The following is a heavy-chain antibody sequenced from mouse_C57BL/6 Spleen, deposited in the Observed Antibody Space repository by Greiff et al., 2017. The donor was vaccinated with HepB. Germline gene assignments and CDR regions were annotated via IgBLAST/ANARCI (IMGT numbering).Heavy chain of an antibody. Sequence: VKLQQSGAELVKPGASVKISCKASGYAFSSYWMNWVKQRPGKGLEWIGQIYPGDGDTNYNGKFKGKATLTADKSSSTAYMQLSSLTSEDSAVYFCARWGLRNYGNYYAMDYWGQGTSVTVSS. CDR2: IYPGDGDT. D-gene: IGHD2-1*01. J-gene: IGHJ4*01. V-gene: IGHV1-80*01. CDR3: ARWGLRNYGNYYAMDY. CDR1: GYAFSSYW.